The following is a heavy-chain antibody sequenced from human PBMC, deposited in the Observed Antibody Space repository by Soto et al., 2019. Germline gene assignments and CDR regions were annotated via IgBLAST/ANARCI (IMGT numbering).Heavy chain of an antibody. D-gene: IGHD6-19*01. J-gene: IGHJ6*02. Sequence: QVQLVQSGAEVKKPGASVKVSCKASGYTFTGYYMHWVRQAPGQGLEWMGWINPNSGGTNYAQKFQGWVNMTRDTSISTAYMELSRLRSDDTAVYYCARDKAVAAQRLYYGMDVWGQGTTVTVSS. CDR2: INPNSGGT. CDR1: GYTFTGYY. CDR3: ARDKAVAAQRLYYGMDV. V-gene: IGHV1-2*04.